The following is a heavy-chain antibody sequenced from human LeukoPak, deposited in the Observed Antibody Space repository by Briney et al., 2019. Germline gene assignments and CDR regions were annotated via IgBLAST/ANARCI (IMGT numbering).Heavy chain of an antibody. J-gene: IGHJ4*02. Sequence: PGGSLRLSCAASGFTFSSYSMNWVRQAPGKGLEWVSSISSSSSYIYYADSVKGRFSISRDNSKNTLYLQMNSLRTEDTAVYFCAKGRGTWTLGFDYWGQGTLVTVSS. CDR1: GFTFSSYS. CDR3: AKGRGTWTLGFDY. D-gene: IGHD3/OR15-3a*01. V-gene: IGHV3-21*01. CDR2: ISSSSSYI.